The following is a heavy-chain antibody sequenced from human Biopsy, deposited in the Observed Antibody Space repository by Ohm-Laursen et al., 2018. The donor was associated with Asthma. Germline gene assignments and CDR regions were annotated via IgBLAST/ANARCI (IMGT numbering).Heavy chain of an antibody. V-gene: IGHV1-69*13. CDR3: ARGYSGTDRIVYYYSGMEV. D-gene: IGHD5-12*01. CDR2: LIPVLGTA. Sequence: SVKVSCKASGDSLGSFINYAISWVRQAPRQGLEWMEGLIPVLGTADYAPMFEGRVTITADESTSTAYLELTSLRFEDTAVYYCARGYSGTDRIVYYYSGMEVWGQGTTVTVSS. CDR1: GDSLGSFINYA. J-gene: IGHJ6*02.